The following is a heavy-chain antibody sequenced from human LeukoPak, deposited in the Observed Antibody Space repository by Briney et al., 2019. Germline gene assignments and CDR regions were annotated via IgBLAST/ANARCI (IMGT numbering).Heavy chain of an antibody. CDR3: AGPRWINSEGAIAAAGSRSYYFDY. CDR1: GYTFTGYY. Sequence: ASVKVSCKASGYTFTGYYMHWVRQAPGQGLEWMGRINPNSGGTNYAQKFQGRVTMTRDTSISTAYMELSRLRSDDTAVYYCAGPRWINSEGAIAAAGSRSYYFDYWGQGTLVTVSS. D-gene: IGHD6-13*01. CDR2: INPNSGGT. V-gene: IGHV1-2*06. J-gene: IGHJ4*02.